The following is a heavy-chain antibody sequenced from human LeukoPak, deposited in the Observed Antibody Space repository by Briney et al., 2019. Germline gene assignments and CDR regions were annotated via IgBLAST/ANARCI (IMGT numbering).Heavy chain of an antibody. V-gene: IGHV3-23*01. Sequence: PGGSLRLSCAASGFTFSDYAMSWVRQAPGKGLEWVSGISGSGGSTYSADSVKGRFTISRDNSKNTLYPQMNSLRAEDTAVYYCAKDRSDSPAGGSSGYLYWGQGILVTASS. CDR1: GFTFSDYA. CDR3: AKDRSDSPAGGSSGYLY. D-gene: IGHD3-22*01. J-gene: IGHJ4*02. CDR2: ISGSGGST.